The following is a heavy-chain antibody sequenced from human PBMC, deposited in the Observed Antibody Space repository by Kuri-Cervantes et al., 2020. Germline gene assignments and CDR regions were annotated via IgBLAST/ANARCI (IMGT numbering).Heavy chain of an antibody. Sequence: ASVKVSCKASGYTFTGYYMHWVRQAPGQGLEWMGWINPNSGGTNYAQKFQGRVTITADESTSTAYMELSSLRSEDTAVYYCARSGEGDGYNPIRLYYYYYGMDVWGQGTTVTVSS. CDR2: INPNSGGT. CDR3: ARSGEGDGYNPIRLYYYYYGMDV. V-gene: IGHV1-2*02. J-gene: IGHJ6*02. D-gene: IGHD5-24*01. CDR1: GYTFTGYY.